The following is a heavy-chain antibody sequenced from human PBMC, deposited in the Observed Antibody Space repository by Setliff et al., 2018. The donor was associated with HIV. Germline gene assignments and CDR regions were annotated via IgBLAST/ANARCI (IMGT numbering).Heavy chain of an antibody. D-gene: IGHD3-22*01. J-gene: IGHJ4*02. CDR2: IFYSGTT. CDR1: EGYITGYY. V-gene: IGHV4-59*01. Sequence: SETLSLTCTVSEGYITGYYWTWIRQPPGRGLEWIGYIFYSGTTKFNPSLKSRAAISVDSSNNQFSLKMPSVTAADTAVYFCARFNALLGSSTYYDYWGPGLLVTVSS. CDR3: ARFNALLGSSTYYDY.